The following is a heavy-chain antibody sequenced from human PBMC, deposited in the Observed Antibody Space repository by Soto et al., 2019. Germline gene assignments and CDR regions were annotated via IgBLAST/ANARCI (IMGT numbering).Heavy chain of an antibody. Sequence: EVQLLESGGGLVQPGGFLRLSCAASGFTFSSYAMSWVRQAPGKGLEWVSAISGSGGSTYYADSVKGRFTISRDNSKNTLYLQMNSLRAEDTAVYYCAKARDYGDNNNWFDPWGQGTLVTVSS. CDR2: ISGSGGST. CDR3: AKARDYGDNNNWFDP. V-gene: IGHV3-23*01. D-gene: IGHD4-17*01. J-gene: IGHJ5*02. CDR1: GFTFSSYA.